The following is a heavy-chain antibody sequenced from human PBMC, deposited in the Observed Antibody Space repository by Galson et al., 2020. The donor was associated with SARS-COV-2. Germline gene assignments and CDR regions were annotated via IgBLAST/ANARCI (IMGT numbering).Heavy chain of an antibody. J-gene: IGHJ4*02. V-gene: IGHV4-39*07. CDR2: LYSSGTA. CDR1: GGSISSTTYF. Sequence: SQTLSLTCTVSGGSISSTTYFWNWIRQSPGRGLEWIGSLYSSGTANYNPSLKSRLTMSVDTSKHQFSLRPNSVTAADTAVYYCARGHHGSYSDYWGQGSLVTISA. D-gene: IGHD1-1*01. CDR3: ARGHHGSYSDY.